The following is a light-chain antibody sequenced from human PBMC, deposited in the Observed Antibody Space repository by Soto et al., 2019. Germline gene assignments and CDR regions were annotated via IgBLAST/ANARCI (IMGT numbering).Light chain of an antibody. V-gene: IGKV1-33*01. CDR3: QQYGSSPLYT. CDR1: QDIRNY. Sequence: DIQMTQSPSSLSASVGDRVTITCQASQDIRNYLNWYQQKPGKAPKLLIYDASNLQTGVPSRFSGSGSGTDFTFTISRLEPEDFAVYYCQQYGSSPLYTFGQGTKLEIK. J-gene: IGKJ2*01. CDR2: DAS.